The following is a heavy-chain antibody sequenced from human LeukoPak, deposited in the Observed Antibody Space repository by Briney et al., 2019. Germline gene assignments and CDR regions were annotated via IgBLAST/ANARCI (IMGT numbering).Heavy chain of an antibody. D-gene: IGHD6-19*01. CDR2: IFYSGST. CDR1: GGSTSNYF. Sequence: PSETLSLTCTVSGGSTSNYFWTWIRQPPGKGLEWIGYIFYSGSTNYNPSLQSRVTISVDTSKNQFSLRLSSVTAADTAVYYCARLERGSSGWSKIECWGQGTLVTVSS. J-gene: IGHJ4*02. CDR3: ARLERGSSGWSKIEC. V-gene: IGHV4-59*08.